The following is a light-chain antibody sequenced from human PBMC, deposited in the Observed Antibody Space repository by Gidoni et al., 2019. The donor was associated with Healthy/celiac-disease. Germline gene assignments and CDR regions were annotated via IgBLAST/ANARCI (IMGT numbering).Light chain of an antibody. CDR1: RGLLHSNGYNY. Sequence: DMVLTQSPLSLPVTPGEPASISCRSSRGLLHSNGYNYLDWYLQKPGQSPQLLIYLGSNRGSGVPDRFSGSGSGTDFTLKISRVEAEDVGVYYCMQALQTPYTFGQGTKLGIK. V-gene: IGKV2-28*01. J-gene: IGKJ2*01. CDR3: MQALQTPYT. CDR2: LGS.